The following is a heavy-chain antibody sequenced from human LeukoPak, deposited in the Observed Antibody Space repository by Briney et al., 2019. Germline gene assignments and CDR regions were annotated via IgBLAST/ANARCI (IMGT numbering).Heavy chain of an antibody. D-gene: IGHD4-17*01. CDR3: AKDRYGDFSFDD. J-gene: IGHJ4*02. CDR1: GFTFRNHG. V-gene: IGHV3-23*01. CDR2: ISGSGVST. Sequence: GGSLRLSCAASGFTFRNHGMNWVRQAPGKGLEWVSSISGSGVSTYYAHSVKGRVTISRDTSKNTLSLQMNSLRAEDTAMYYCAKDRYGDFSFDDWGQGTLVTVSS.